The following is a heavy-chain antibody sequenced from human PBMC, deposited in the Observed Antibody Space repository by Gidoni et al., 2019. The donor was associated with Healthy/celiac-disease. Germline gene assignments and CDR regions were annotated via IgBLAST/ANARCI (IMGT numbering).Heavy chain of an antibody. CDR3: ARDWAPNREMATIKGIDYYYYGMDV. Sequence: EVQLVESGGGLVKPGGSRRLSCAASGFTFSSYSLNWVRQPPGKGLEWVSSISSSSSYIYYADSVKGRFTISRDNAKNSLYLQMNSLRAEDTAVYYCARDWAPNREMATIKGIDYYYYGMDVWGQGTTVTVSS. J-gene: IGHJ6*02. CDR1: GFTFSSYS. V-gene: IGHV3-21*01. CDR2: ISSSSSYI. D-gene: IGHD5-12*01.